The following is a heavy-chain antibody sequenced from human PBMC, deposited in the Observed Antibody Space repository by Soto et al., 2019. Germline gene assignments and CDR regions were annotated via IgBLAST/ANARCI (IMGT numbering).Heavy chain of an antibody. V-gene: IGHV1-18*01. Sequence: QVPLVQSGAEVKKPGASVKVSCKASGYTFTSYGISWVRQTPGQGLEWMGWISAYNGNTNYAQKLQGRVTMTTDTSTSTAYMELRSLRSDDTAVYYCARVVRSIFGVVIVWFDPWGQGTLVTVSS. J-gene: IGHJ5*02. CDR1: GYTFTSYG. D-gene: IGHD3-3*01. CDR3: ARVVRSIFGVVIVWFDP. CDR2: ISAYNGNT.